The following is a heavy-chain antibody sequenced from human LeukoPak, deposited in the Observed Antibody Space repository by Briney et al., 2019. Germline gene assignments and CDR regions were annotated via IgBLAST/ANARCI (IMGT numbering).Heavy chain of an antibody. V-gene: IGHV3-33*01. Sequence: GGSLRLSCAASGFTFSSYGMHWVRQAPGKGLEWVAVIWYDGSNKYYADSVKGRFTISRDNSKNTLYLQMNSLRAEDTAVYYWARERIILNDWLLWTVDYWGQGTLVTVSS. CDR3: ARERIILNDWLLWTVDY. CDR1: GFTFSSYG. J-gene: IGHJ4*02. CDR2: IWYDGSNK. D-gene: IGHD3-9*01.